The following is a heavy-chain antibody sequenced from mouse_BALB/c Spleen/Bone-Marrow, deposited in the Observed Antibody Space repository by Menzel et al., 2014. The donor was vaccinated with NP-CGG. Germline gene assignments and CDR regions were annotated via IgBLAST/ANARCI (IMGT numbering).Heavy chain of an antibody. CDR2: ISNGGGST. CDR3: ARHNYDETWFAY. V-gene: IGHV5-12*02. Sequence: EVNLVESGGGLVQPGVSLKLSCATSGFTFSDYYMYWVRQTPEKRLEWVAYISNGGGSTYYPDTVKGRFTISRDNAKNTLYLQMSRLKSEDTAMYYCARHNYDETWFAYWGQGTLVTVSA. CDR1: GFTFSDYY. D-gene: IGHD2-4*01. J-gene: IGHJ3*01.